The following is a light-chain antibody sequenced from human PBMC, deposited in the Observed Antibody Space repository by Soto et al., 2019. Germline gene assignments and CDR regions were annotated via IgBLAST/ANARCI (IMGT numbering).Light chain of an antibody. CDR1: QDISTY. CDR2: AAS. Sequence: IQLTQSPSSLSASVGDTVTITCRASQDISTYLAWYQQKPGKAPKLLICAASTLQSGVPSRFSGSGSGTDFTLTISSLQPEDFATYYCQQLNSYPPFTFGPGTKVDIK. CDR3: QQLNSYPPFT. V-gene: IGKV1-9*01. J-gene: IGKJ3*01.